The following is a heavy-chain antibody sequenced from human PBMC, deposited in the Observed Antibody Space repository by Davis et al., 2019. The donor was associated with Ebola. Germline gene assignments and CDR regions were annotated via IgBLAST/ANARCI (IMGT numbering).Heavy chain of an antibody. CDR3: ARADYTRYFDH. J-gene: IGHJ4*02. CDR2: ISHGGIS. V-gene: IGHV4-34*01. Sequence: MPSETLSLTCAVYGGSFTDYLWSWIRQPPGKGLEWIGEISHGGISDYNPSLKSRVTISVDTSNNQFSLSLNSVTAADTAVYYCARADYTRYFDHWGQGTVVTVSP. D-gene: IGHD3-16*01. CDR1: GGSFTDYL.